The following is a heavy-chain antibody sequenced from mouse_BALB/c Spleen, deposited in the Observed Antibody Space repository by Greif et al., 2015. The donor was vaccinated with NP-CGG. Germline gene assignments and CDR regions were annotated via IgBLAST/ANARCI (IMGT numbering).Heavy chain of an antibody. CDR3: ARWGNWDFDY. V-gene: IGHV1-69*01. CDR2: IDTSDSYT. J-gene: IGHJ2*01. Sequence: VQLQQSGAELVMPGASVKMSCKASGYTFTDYWMHWVKQRPGQGLEWIGAIDTSDSYTSYNQKFKGKATLTVDESSSTAYMQLSSRTSEDSAVYYCARWGNWDFDYWGQGTTLTVSS. CDR1: GYTFTDYW. D-gene: IGHD4-1*01.